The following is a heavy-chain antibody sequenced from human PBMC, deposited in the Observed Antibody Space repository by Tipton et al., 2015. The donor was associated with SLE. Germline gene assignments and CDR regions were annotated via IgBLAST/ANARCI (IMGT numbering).Heavy chain of an antibody. D-gene: IGHD4-23*01. CDR3: ATNSGGNSLHYGLDV. V-gene: IGHV5-51*03. CDR1: GYSFSNYW. CDR2: IYRDESQTA. Sequence: VQLVQSGAEVKKPGESLKISCKASGYSFSNYWVGWVRQMPGKGLEWMGIIYRDESQTAKYSPSVQGHVTFSVDKSINTAYLQWRTLKASDTAMYFCATNSGGNSLHYGLDVWGQGTTVSVSS. J-gene: IGHJ6*02.